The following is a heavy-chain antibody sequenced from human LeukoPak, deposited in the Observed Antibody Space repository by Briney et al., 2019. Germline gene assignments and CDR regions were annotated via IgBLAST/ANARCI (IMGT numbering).Heavy chain of an antibody. D-gene: IGHD3-16*02. V-gene: IGHV3-48*04. CDR2: ISSSSSTI. CDR3: ARAKGDMITFGGVIVMRHFDY. Sequence: PGGSLRLSCAASGFTFSSYSMNWVRQAPGKGLEWVSYISSSSSTIYYADSVKGRFTISRDNAKNSLYLQMNSLRAEDTAVYYCARAKGDMITFGGVIVMRHFDYWGQGTLVTVSS. J-gene: IGHJ4*02. CDR1: GFTFSSYS.